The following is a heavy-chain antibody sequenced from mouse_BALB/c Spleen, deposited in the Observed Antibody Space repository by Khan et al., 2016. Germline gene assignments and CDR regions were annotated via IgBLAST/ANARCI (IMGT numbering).Heavy chain of an antibody. V-gene: IGHV4-1*02. D-gene: IGHD2-4*01. CDR1: GFDFSRYW. CDR3: ARAGYYEYLAY. J-gene: IGHJ3*01. CDR2: INPDSSTI. Sequence: EVQLVESGGGLVQPGGSLKLSCAASGFDFSRYWMSWVRQAPGKGLEWIGEINPDSSTINYTPSLKDKFIISIDNAKNTLYLQMSKEGSEDTALAYWARAGYYEYLAYWGQGTLVTVSA.